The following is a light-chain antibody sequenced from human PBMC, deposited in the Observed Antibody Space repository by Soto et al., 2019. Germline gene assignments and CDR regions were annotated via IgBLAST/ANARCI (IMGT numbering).Light chain of an antibody. V-gene: IGKV3-15*01. Sequence: EVVMTQSPATLSVSPGERATLSCRASHSVSNNLAWYQHKPGQAPRLLIYRASTRATGIPARFSGSGSGTEFTLTISSLQSEDFAIFYCQQYNYWPETFGPGTKVDIK. J-gene: IGKJ3*01. CDR3: QQYNYWPET. CDR1: HSVSNN. CDR2: RAS.